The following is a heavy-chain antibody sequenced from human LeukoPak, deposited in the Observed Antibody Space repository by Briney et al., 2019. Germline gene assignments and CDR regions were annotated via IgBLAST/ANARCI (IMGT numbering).Heavy chain of an antibody. J-gene: IGHJ3*02. D-gene: IGHD1-1*01. CDR1: GFTFSSYA. CDR3: ALNGREVPSGAFDI. Sequence: GGSLRLSCAASGFTFSSYAMSWVRQAPGKGLEWVSAISGSGGRTYYADSVKGRFTISRDNSKNTLYLQMNSLRAEDTAVYYCALNGREVPSGAFDIWGQGTMVTVSS. V-gene: IGHV3-23*01. CDR2: ISGSGGRT.